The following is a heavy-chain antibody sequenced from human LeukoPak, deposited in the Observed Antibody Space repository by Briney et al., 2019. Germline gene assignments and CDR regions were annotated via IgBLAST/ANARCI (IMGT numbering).Heavy chain of an antibody. CDR1: GFTFTSYG. J-gene: IGHJ5*02. CDR3: ARGPRVNWFDP. V-gene: IGHV1-18*01. Sequence: ASVKVSCKASGFTFTSYGISWVRQAPGQGLEWMGWISAYNGKTNYAQKFQGRVTMTTDTSTSTAYMDLRRLRSDDTAVYYCARGPRVNWFDPWGQGTLVTVSS. CDR2: ISAYNGKT.